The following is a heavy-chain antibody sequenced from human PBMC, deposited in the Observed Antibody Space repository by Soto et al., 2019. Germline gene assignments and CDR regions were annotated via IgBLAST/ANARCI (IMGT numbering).Heavy chain of an antibody. CDR3: ARRSSSWYFDY. Sequence: GGSLRLSCAASGFTFSSYAMNRVRKAPGKGLEWVSVISGSDGSTYYADSVKGRFTISRDNSKNTLNLQMNSLRAEDTAVYYCARRSSSWYFDYWGQGTLVTVSS. CDR2: ISGSDGST. CDR1: GFTFSSYA. V-gene: IGHV3-23*01. D-gene: IGHD6-13*01. J-gene: IGHJ4*02.